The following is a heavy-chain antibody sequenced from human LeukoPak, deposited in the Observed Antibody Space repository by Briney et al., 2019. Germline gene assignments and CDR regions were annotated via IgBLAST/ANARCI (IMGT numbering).Heavy chain of an antibody. Sequence: ASVKVSCKASGYTFTSYGISWVRQAPGQGLEWMGWISAYNGNTNYAQKLQGRVTMTTDTSMSTAYMELRSLRSDDTAVYYCARGALWFGELLPLDYWGQGTLVTVSS. CDR3: ARGALWFGELLPLDY. CDR1: GYTFTSYG. D-gene: IGHD3-10*01. J-gene: IGHJ4*02. CDR2: ISAYNGNT. V-gene: IGHV1-18*04.